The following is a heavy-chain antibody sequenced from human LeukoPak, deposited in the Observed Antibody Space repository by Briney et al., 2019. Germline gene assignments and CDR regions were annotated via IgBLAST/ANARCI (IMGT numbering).Heavy chain of an antibody. CDR3: ARGGYYGSGNDFRFDP. Sequence: SETLSLTCTVSGGSISSSSYYWGWIRQPPGKGLEWIGSIYYSGSTYYNPSLKSRVTISVDTSKSQFSLKLSSVTAADTAIYYCARGGYYGSGNDFRFDPWGQGTLVTVSS. J-gene: IGHJ5*02. V-gene: IGHV4-39*07. CDR1: GGSISSSSYY. D-gene: IGHD3-10*01. CDR2: IYYSGST.